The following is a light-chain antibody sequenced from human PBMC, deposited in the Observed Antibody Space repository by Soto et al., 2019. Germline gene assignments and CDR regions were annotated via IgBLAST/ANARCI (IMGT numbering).Light chain of an antibody. V-gene: IGKV4-1*01. CDR3: QQYYTIPPA. Sequence: DIVMTQSPDSLTVSLGERATINCKSSQSVLYSSNNKNYLAWYQQKPGQPPKLLISWASTRESGVPDRFSGSGSGTDYTHTISSLHAEDVAVYYCQQYYTIPPAFGQGTKVEIK. J-gene: IGKJ1*01. CDR1: QSVLYSSNNKNY. CDR2: WAS.